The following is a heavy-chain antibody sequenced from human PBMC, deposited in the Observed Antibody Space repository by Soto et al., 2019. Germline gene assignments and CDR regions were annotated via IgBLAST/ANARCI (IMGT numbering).Heavy chain of an antibody. J-gene: IGHJ3*02. D-gene: IGHD4-17*01. CDR1: GFTFSSYG. CDR2: IWYDGSNK. V-gene: IGHV3-33*01. Sequence: GGSLRLSCAASGFTFSSYGMHWVRQAPGKGLEWVAVIWYDGSNKYYADSVKGRFTISRDNSKNTLYLQMNSLRAEDTAVYYCARDRTTVTTGDAFDIWGQGTMVTVSS. CDR3: ARDRTTVTTGDAFDI.